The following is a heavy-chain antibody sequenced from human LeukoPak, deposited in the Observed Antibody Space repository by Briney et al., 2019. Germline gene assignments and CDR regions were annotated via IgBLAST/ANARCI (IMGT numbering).Heavy chain of an antibody. J-gene: IGHJ4*02. Sequence: SVNVSCKASGGTFSSYAISWVRQAPGQGLEWMGRIIPILGIANYAQKFQGRVTITADKSTSTAYMELSSLRSEDTAVYYCARDMGMKYCSSTSCYTRPAYSFDYWGQGTLVTVSS. V-gene: IGHV1-69*04. CDR2: IIPILGIA. D-gene: IGHD2-2*02. CDR3: ARDMGMKYCSSTSCYTRPAYSFDY. CDR1: GGTFSSYA.